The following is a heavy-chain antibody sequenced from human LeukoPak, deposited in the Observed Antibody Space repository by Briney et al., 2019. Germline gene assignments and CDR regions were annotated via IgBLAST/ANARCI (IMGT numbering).Heavy chain of an antibody. D-gene: IGHD4-17*01. CDR3: ARHYPGGDYFIDY. CDR2: IYPDDSDT. V-gene: IGHV5-51*01. J-gene: IGHJ4*02. Sequence: GESLKISCKGSGYSLTSYWIGWVRQMPRKGVELGGIIYPDDSDTRYSPSFQDQVTISADKSTSTASLQWSSLKASDTAIYYCARHYPGGDYFIDYWGQGTLVTVSS. CDR1: GYSLTSYW.